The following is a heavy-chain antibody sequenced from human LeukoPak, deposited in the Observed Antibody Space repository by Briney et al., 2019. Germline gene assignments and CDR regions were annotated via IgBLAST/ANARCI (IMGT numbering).Heavy chain of an antibody. CDR3: AKIAETSGTYGQGFDY. J-gene: IGHJ4*02. Sequence: GGSLRLSCAASGFTFSSYGVHWVRQAPGKGLEWVAFLRFDGSNKYYADSAKGRFTISRDNSKNTLYLQMNRLRVEDTAVYDCAKIAETSGTYGQGFDYWGQGTLVTVSS. CDR1: GFTFSSYG. D-gene: IGHD1-26*01. CDR2: LRFDGSNK. V-gene: IGHV3-30*02.